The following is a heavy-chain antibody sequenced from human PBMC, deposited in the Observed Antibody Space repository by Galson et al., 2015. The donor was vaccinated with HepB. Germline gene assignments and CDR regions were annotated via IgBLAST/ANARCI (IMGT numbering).Heavy chain of an antibody. CDR3: ARVGREYCSSTSCYEDAFDI. D-gene: IGHD2-2*01. Sequence: SLRLSCAASGFTFSDYYMSWIRQAPGKGLEWVSYISSSSSYTNYADSVKGRFTISRDNAKNSLYLQMNSLRAEDTAVYYCARVGREYCSSTSCYEDAFDIWGQGTMVTVSS. V-gene: IGHV3-11*06. J-gene: IGHJ3*02. CDR1: GFTFSDYY. CDR2: ISSSSSYT.